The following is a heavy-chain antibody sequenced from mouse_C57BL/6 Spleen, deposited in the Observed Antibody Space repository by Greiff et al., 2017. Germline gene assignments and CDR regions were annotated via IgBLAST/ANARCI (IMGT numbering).Heavy chain of an antibody. CDR3: ARESYDGYGLFAY. D-gene: IGHD2-3*01. CDR1: GYTFTSYW. V-gene: IGHV1-72*01. CDR2: IDPNSGGT. J-gene: IGHJ3*01. Sequence: QVQLKQPGAELVKPGASVKLSCKASGYTFTSYWMHWVKQRPGRGLEWIGRIDPNSGGTKYNEKFKSKATLTVDKPSSTAYMQLSSLTSEDSAVYYCARESYDGYGLFAYWGQGTLVTVSA.